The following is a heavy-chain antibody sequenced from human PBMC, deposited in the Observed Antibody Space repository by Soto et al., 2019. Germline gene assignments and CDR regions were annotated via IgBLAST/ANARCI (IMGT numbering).Heavy chain of an antibody. D-gene: IGHD2-15*01. J-gene: IGHJ4*02. V-gene: IGHV3-7*01. CDR1: GGSISSSSYY. CDR2: IKQDGSEK. CDR3: ARQRAGSCSGNSCPGTIDD. Sequence: ETLSLTCTVSGGSISSSSYYWGWIRQPPGKGLEWVANIKQDGSEKYYVDSVEGRFTISRDNAKNSLYLQMNSLRAEDTAVYHCARQRAGSCSGNSCPGTIDDWGPGTPVT.